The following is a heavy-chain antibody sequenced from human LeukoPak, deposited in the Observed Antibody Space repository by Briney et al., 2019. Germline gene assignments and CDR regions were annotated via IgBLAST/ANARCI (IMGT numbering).Heavy chain of an antibody. CDR3: AREGGFYRPLDY. J-gene: IGHJ4*02. Sequence: PSETLSLTCTVSGGSISNYFWGWVRQPPGKGLEWLGNISNSGNTNYNPSLKSRVTISIDTSKNQFSLKLSSVTAADTAVYYCAREGGFYRPLDYSGQGTLVTVSS. CDR1: GGSISNYF. CDR2: ISNSGNT. V-gene: IGHV4-59*01. D-gene: IGHD3-3*01.